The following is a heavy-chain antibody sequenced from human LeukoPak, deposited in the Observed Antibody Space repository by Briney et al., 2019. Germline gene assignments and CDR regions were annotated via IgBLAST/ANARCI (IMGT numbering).Heavy chain of an antibody. Sequence: GGSLRLSCAASGFTFSSYWMSWVRQAPGKGLEWVANIKQDGSEKYYVDSVKGRFTISRDNAKNSLYLQMNSLRAEDTAVYYCARDDADYYDSSGGDYWGQGILVTVSS. CDR2: IKQDGSEK. CDR1: GFTFSSYW. V-gene: IGHV3-7*01. J-gene: IGHJ4*02. D-gene: IGHD3-22*01. CDR3: ARDDADYYDSSGGDY.